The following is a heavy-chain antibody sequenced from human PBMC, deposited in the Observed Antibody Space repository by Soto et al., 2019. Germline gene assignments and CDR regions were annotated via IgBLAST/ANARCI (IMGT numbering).Heavy chain of an antibody. CDR2: INSDGSST. V-gene: IGHV3-74*01. D-gene: IGHD2-21*02. CDR1: GFTFSSYW. CDR3: ARDEGVVTAIRPAEYFQH. J-gene: IGHJ1*01. Sequence: EVQLVESGGGLVQPGGSLRLSCAASGFTFSSYWMHWVRQAPGKGLVWVSRINSDGSSTSYADSVKGRFTISRDNAKNTLYLQMNSLRAEDTAVYYCARDEGVVTAIRPAEYFQHWGQGTLVTVSS.